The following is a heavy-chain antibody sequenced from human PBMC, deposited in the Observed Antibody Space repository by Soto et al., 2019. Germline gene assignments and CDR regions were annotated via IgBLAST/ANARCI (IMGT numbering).Heavy chain of an antibody. V-gene: IGHV3-23*04. CDR1: GFTFNNYA. CDR2: IGDVGGTT. Sequence: EVQLVESGGGLVQPGGSLRLSCAASGFTFNNYAMTWVRQAPGKGLEWVSAIGDVGGTTYYPDSLKGRFTISRDNSKKKLYLQNNRLRAGDTAVYYCAKTGGRGFYSGWDFDLWGRGTLVTVSS. J-gene: IGHJ2*01. CDR3: AKTGGRGFYSGWDFDL. D-gene: IGHD1-1*01.